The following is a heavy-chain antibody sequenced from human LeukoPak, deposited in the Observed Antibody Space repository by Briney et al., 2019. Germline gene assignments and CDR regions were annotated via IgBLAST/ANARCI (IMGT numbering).Heavy chain of an antibody. CDR2: IKQDGSEK. J-gene: IGHJ4*02. Sequence: GGSLRLSCAASGFTFSSHWMSWVRQAPGKGLEWVANIKQDGSEKYYVDSVKGRFTISRDNAKNSLYLQMNSLRAEDTAVYYCARDPTTFSFWGQGTLVTVSS. D-gene: IGHD3-16*01. CDR1: GFTFSSHW. V-gene: IGHV3-7*01. CDR3: ARDPTTFSF.